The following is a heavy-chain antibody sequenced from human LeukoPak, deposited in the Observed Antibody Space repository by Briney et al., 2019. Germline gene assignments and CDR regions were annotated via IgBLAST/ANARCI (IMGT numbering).Heavy chain of an antibody. CDR1: GYTFTSYG. J-gene: IGHJ4*02. CDR2: ISAYNGNT. D-gene: IGHD6-19*01. V-gene: IGHV1-18*01. Sequence: ASVKVSCKASGYTFTSYGISWARQAPGQGLEWMGWISAYNGNTNYAQKLQGRVTMTTDTSTSTAYMELRSLRSDDTAVYYCARDLRQWPPESYFDYWGQGTLVTVSS. CDR3: ARDLRQWPPESYFDY.